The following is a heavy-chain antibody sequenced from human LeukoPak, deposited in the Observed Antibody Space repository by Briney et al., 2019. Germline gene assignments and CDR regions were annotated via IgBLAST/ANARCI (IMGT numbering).Heavy chain of an antibody. CDR1: GGSISSYY. J-gene: IGHJ6*02. V-gene: IGHV4-59*06. CDR2: IYYSGST. Sequence: PSETLSLTCTVSGGSISSYYWSWIRQPPGKGLEWIGYIYYSGSTYYNPSLKSRVTISVDTSKNQFSLKLSSVTAADTAVYYRAIAYARPRNYYYGMDVWGQGTTVTVSS. D-gene: IGHD2-21*01. CDR3: AIAYARPRNYYYGMDV.